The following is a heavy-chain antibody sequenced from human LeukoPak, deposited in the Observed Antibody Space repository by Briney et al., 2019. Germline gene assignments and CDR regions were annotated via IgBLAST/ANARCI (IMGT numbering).Heavy chain of an antibody. J-gene: IGHJ4*02. Sequence: PSETLSLTCTVSGGSISSYYWSWIRQPPGKGLEWIGYIYYSGSTNYNPSPKSRVTISVDTSKNQFSLKLSSVTAADTAVYYCARGSQAYYDFWSGYYTDYFDYWGQGTLVTVSS. CDR1: GGSISSYY. V-gene: IGHV4-59*08. CDR3: ARGSQAYYDFWSGYYTDYFDY. CDR2: IYYSGST. D-gene: IGHD3-3*01.